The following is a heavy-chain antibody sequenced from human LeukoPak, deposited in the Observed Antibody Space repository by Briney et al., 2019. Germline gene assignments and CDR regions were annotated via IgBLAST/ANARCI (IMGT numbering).Heavy chain of an antibody. Sequence: PGRSLRLSCAASGFTFSSYGMHWVRQAPGKGLEWVAVIWYDGSNKYYADSVKGRFTISRDNSKNTLYLQMNSLRAEDTAVYYCARDRDFWSGYNDFDYWGQGTLATVSS. V-gene: IGHV3-33*01. J-gene: IGHJ4*02. CDR3: ARDRDFWSGYNDFDY. D-gene: IGHD3-3*01. CDR1: GFTFSSYG. CDR2: IWYDGSNK.